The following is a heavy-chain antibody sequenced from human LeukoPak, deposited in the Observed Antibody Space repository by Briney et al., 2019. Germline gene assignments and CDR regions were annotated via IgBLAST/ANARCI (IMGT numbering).Heavy chain of an antibody. Sequence: SETLSLTCTVSGGYINSHYWGWIRQPPGKVLEYIGYISYTGSAIYGPSLESRVTISVDTSKKEFSLNLRSVNTADTAVYYCARVDLGGSGYFFDLWGQGALVTVSS. CDR1: GGYINSHY. CDR2: ISYTGSA. CDR3: ARVDLGGSGYFFDL. D-gene: IGHD3-22*01. J-gene: IGHJ4*02. V-gene: IGHV4-59*11.